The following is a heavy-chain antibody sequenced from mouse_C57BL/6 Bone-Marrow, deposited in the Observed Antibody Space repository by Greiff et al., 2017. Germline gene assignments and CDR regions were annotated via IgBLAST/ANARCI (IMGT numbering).Heavy chain of an antibody. CDR2: ISDGGSYT. D-gene: IGHD1-1*01. CDR3: ARDTTVARYFDV. Sequence: EVKVEESGGGLVKPGGSLKLSCAASGFTFSSYAMSWVRQTPEKRLEWVATISDGGSYTYYPDNVKGRFTISRDNAKNNLYLQMSHLKSEDTAMYYCARDTTVARYFDVWGTGTTVTVSS. CDR1: GFTFSSYA. J-gene: IGHJ1*03. V-gene: IGHV5-4*01.